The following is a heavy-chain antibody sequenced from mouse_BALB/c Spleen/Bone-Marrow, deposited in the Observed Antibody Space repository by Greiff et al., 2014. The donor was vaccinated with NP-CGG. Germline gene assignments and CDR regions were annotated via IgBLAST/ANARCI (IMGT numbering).Heavy chain of an antibody. V-gene: IGHV7-3*02. J-gene: IGHJ2*01. CDR2: IRNKANGYAT. CDR1: GFTFTDYY. D-gene: IGHD1-1*01. CDR3: ARDSRSTVSHFDY. Sequence: EVQRVESGGGLVQPGGSLRLPCATSGFTFTDYYMNWVRQPPGKALEWLGFIRNKANGYATEYSASVKGRFTISRDNSRSILYLQMNTLRAEDSATYYCARDSRSTVSHFDYWGQGTTLTVSS.